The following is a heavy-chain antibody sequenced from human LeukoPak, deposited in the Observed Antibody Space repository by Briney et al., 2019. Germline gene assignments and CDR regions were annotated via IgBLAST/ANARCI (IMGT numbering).Heavy chain of an antibody. CDR2: IYYSGST. Sequence: SETLSLTCTVSGGSISSGDYYWGWIRQPPGKGLEWIGYIYYSGSTYYNPSLKSRVTISVDTSKNQFSLKLSSVTAADTAVYYCARVSRGCIDYWGQGTLVTVSS. J-gene: IGHJ4*02. V-gene: IGHV4-30-4*08. CDR1: GGSISSGDYY. CDR3: ARVSRGCIDY. D-gene: IGHD2-15*01.